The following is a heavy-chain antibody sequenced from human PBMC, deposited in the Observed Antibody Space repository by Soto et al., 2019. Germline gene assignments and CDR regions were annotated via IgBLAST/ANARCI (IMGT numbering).Heavy chain of an antibody. Sequence: PSETLSLTCAVYGGSFSGYYWSWIRQPPGKGLEWIGEINHSGSTNYNPSIKSRVTISVDTSKNQFSLKLSSVTAADTAVYYCAREGPLRYFDWTPARGWFDPWGQGTLVTVSS. CDR2: INHSGST. J-gene: IGHJ5*02. CDR3: AREGPLRYFDWTPARGWFDP. CDR1: GGSFSGYY. V-gene: IGHV4-34*01. D-gene: IGHD3-9*01.